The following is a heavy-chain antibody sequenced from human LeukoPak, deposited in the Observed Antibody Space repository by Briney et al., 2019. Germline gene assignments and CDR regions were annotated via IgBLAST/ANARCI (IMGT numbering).Heavy chain of an antibody. Sequence: PGGSLRLSCAASGFTFSSYEMNWVRQAPGKGLEWVSYISSSGSTIYYADSVKGRFTISRDNAKNSLYLQMNSLRAEDTAVYYCANYYDSRPRYFDYWGQGTLVTVSS. CDR1: GFTFSSYE. J-gene: IGHJ4*02. CDR3: ANYYDSRPRYFDY. D-gene: IGHD3-22*01. V-gene: IGHV3-48*03. CDR2: ISSSGSTI.